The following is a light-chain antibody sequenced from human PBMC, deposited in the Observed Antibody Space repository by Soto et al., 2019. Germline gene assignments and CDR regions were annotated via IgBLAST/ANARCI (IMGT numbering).Light chain of an antibody. CDR1: SSNIGNNY. J-gene: IGLJ2*01. Sequence: QSVLTQPPSVSAAPGQKVTLSCSGSSSNIGNNYVSWYQQFPGTAPKLLIYDNNKRPSGIPDRFSGSKSGTSATLGITGLQTGDEADYHCGTWDNSLSGVVFGGGTKLTVL. CDR2: DNN. V-gene: IGLV1-51*01. CDR3: GTWDNSLSGVV.